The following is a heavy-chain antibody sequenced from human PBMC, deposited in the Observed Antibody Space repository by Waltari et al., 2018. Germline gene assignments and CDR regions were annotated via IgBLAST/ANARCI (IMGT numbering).Heavy chain of an antibody. D-gene: IGHD3-16*01. Sequence: QVQLVQSGSELKKPGASVKVSCKASGYRFTDHAMNWVRQPPGHGLQVLGRTNTKTKNPCYERGSAGSFVFALDTSISTVYLEINSLKTEDNAVYYCARELLGGGAFDSWGQGTLVSVSS. V-gene: IGHV7-4-1*02. CDR3: ARELLGGGAFDS. J-gene: IGHJ4*02. CDR2: TNTKTKNP. CDR1: GYRFTDHA.